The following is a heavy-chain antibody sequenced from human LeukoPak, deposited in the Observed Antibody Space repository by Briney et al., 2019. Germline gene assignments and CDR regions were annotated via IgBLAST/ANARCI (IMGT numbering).Heavy chain of an antibody. D-gene: IGHD3-22*01. J-gene: IGHJ4*02. V-gene: IGHV3-15*07. CDR3: STTYYYDSSEGY. CDR2: IKSKTGGGTT. CDR1: GFTFSNAW. Sequence: GGSLRLSCAASGFTFSNAWMNWVRQAPGKGLEWVGRIKSKTGGGTTDYAAPVKGRFTISRDDSKNTLYLQMNSLKTEDTAVYYCSTTYYYDSSEGYWGQGTLVTVSS.